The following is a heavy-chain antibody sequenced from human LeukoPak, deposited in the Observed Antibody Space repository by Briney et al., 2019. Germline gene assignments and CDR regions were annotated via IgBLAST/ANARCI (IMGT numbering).Heavy chain of an antibody. J-gene: IGHJ5*02. D-gene: IGHD3-9*01. CDR1: GGSISSSSYN. V-gene: IGHV4-39*07. CDR2: INHSGST. Sequence: PSEALSLTCTVSGGSISSSSYNWGWIRQPPGKGLEWIGEINHSGSTNYNPSLKSRVTISVDTSKNQFSLKLSSVTAADTAVYYCARRASTGYYNLVVRVGNWFDPWGQGTLVTVSS. CDR3: ARRASTGYYNLVVRVGNWFDP.